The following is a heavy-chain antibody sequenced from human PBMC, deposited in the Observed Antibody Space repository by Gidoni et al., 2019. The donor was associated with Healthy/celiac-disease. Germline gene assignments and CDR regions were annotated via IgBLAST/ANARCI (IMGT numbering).Heavy chain of an antibody. CDR2: IGGSGGTT. J-gene: IGHJ4*02. V-gene: IGHV3-23*01. CDR1: GFTFSSYA. D-gene: IGHD6-19*01. CDR3: AKDKSGITVAGDGFWDFDF. Sequence: EVQLLESGGGLVQPGGPLRLSCTAPGFTFSSYAMSWVRQAPGKGLEWVSAIGGSGGTTYYADSVKCRFTISRDNSRNTLFLQMNSLRAEDTAIYYCAKDKSGITVAGDGFWDFDFWGQGTLVTVSS.